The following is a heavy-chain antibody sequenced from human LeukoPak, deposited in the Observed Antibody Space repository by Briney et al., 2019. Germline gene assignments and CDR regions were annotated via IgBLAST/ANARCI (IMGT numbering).Heavy chain of an antibody. CDR3: AKAPTVEDYFDY. V-gene: IGHV3-23*01. CDR2: ISGSGDTT. Sequence: GGSLRISCAASGFTFNNYAMSWVRQAPGKGPEWVSAISGSGDTTYYADSVKGRFTISRDNSKNTLYLQMNSLRAEDTAVYYCAKAPTVEDYFDYWGQGTLVTVSS. CDR1: GFTFNNYA. D-gene: IGHD4-17*01. J-gene: IGHJ4*02.